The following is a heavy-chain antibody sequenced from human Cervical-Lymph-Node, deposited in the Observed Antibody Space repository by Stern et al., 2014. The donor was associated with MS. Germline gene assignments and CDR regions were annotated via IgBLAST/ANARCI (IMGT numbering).Heavy chain of an antibody. CDR1: GYTFTDYF. CDR2: INPNSGGT. J-gene: IGHJ4*02. CDR3: ARGDIAVAGTPRLRFDY. D-gene: IGHD6-19*01. V-gene: IGHV1-2*02. Sequence: VQLVESGAEVKKPGASVTVSCKASGYTFTDYFLHWVRQAPGQGLEWMGWINPNSGGTNYAQKFQGRVTMTRDTSISTAYMELNRLTSDDTVVYYCARGDIAVAGTPRLRFDYWGQGTLVTVSS.